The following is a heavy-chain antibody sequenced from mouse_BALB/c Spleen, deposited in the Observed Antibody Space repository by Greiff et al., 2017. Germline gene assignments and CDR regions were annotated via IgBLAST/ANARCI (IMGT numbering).Heavy chain of an antibody. CDR3: ARHDYFDY. V-gene: IGHV5-12-2*01. Sequence: DVKLVESGGGLVQPGGSLKLSCAASGFTFSSYTMSWVRQTPEKRLEWVAYISNGGGSTYYPDTVKGRFTISRDNAKNTLYLQMSSLKSEDTAMYYCARHDYFDYWGQGTTLTVSS. J-gene: IGHJ2*01. CDR1: GFTFSSYT. CDR2: ISNGGGST.